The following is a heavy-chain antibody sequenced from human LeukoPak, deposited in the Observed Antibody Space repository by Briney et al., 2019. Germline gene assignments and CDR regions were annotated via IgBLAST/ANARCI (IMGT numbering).Heavy chain of an antibody. CDR2: IRYDGSNK. J-gene: IGHJ3*02. D-gene: IGHD3-22*01. CDR3: ARDSHDSSGYYDHGAFDI. V-gene: IGHV3-30*02. Sequence: GGSLRLSCASSGFTFSSYGMHWVRQAPGKGLEWVAFIRYDGSNKYYADSVKGRFTISRDNAKNSLYLQMNSLRAEDTAVYYCARDSHDSSGYYDHGAFDIWGQGTMVTVSS. CDR1: GFTFSSYG.